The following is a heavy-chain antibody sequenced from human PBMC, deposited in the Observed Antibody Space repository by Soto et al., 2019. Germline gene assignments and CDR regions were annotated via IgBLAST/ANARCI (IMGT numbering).Heavy chain of an antibody. CDR1: GYTFTSYG. D-gene: IGHD3-3*01. J-gene: IGHJ6*03. V-gene: IGHV1-18*01. CDR3: ARVGEIDCDFWTGYYYYMDV. CDR2: ISAYNGNT. Sequence: GASVKVSCKASGYTFTSYGISWVRQAPGQGLEWMGWISAYNGNTNYAQKLQGRVTMTTDTSTSTAYMELRSLRSDDTAVYYCARVGEIDCDFWTGYYYYMDVWGKGTTVTVSS.